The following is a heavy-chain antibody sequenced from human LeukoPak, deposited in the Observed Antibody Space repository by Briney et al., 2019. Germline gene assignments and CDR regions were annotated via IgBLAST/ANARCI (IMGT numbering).Heavy chain of an antibody. J-gene: IGHJ3*02. V-gene: IGHV3-53*01. CDR3: AREGTYFFDTSGYHDAFDI. D-gene: IGHD3-22*01. CDR1: GFTVSSKY. Sequence: GGSLRLSCAASGFTVSSKYMSWVRQVPGKGLEWVSVIYSSDNTYYADSVRGRFTISRDSSKNTLYLQMNSLRAEDTAIYYCAREGTYFFDTSGYHDAFDIWGQGTMVTVSS. CDR2: IYSSDNT.